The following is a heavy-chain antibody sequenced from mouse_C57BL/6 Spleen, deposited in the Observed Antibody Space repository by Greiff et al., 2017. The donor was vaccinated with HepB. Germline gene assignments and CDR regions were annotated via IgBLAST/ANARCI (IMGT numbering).Heavy chain of an antibody. CDR1: GYTFTDYY. CDR3: ARSYYGYDEGVDY. J-gene: IGHJ2*01. V-gene: IGHV1-26*01. D-gene: IGHD2-2*01. Sequence: EVQLQQSGPELVKPGASVQISCKASGYTFTDYYMDWVKQSHGKSLEWIGDINPNHGGTSYNQKFKGKATLTVDKSSSTAYMELRSLTSEDSAVYYCARSYYGYDEGVDYWGQGTTLTVSS. CDR2: INPNHGGT.